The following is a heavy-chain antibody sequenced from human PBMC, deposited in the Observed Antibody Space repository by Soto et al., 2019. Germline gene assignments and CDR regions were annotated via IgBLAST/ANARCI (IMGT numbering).Heavy chain of an antibody. V-gene: IGHV1-8*01. CDR3: ARGQRDFYYYYMDV. CDR1: GYTFTSYD. J-gene: IGHJ6*03. Sequence: ASVKVSCKASGYTFTSYDINWVRQATGQGLEWKGWMNPNSGNTGYAQKFQGKVTMTRNTSISTAYMELSSLRSEDTAVYYCARGQRDFYYYYMDVWGKGTTVTVSS. D-gene: IGHD3-3*01. CDR2: MNPNSGNT.